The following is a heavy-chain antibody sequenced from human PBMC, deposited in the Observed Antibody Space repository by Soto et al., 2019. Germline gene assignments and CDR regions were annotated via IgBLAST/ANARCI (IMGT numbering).Heavy chain of an antibody. V-gene: IGHV3-74*01. D-gene: IGHD3-10*01. CDR2: INSDGSST. CDR1: GFTFSSYW. Sequence: GGSLRLSCAASGFTFSSYWMHWVRQAPGKGLVWVSRINSDGSSTSYADSVKGRFTISRDNAKNTLYLQMNSLRAEDTAVYYCARAGVTDAFDIWGQGKMVTVSS. J-gene: IGHJ3*02. CDR3: ARAGVTDAFDI.